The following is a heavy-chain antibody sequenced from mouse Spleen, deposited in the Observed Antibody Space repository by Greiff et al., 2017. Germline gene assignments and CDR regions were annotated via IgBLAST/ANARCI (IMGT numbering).Heavy chain of an antibody. D-gene: IGHD2-4*01. CDR2: INSNGGST. Sequence: EVKLMESGAGLVKPGGSLKLSCAASGFTFSSYAMSWVRQTPEKRLEWVAAINSNGGSTYYPDTVKDRFTISRDNAKNTLYLQMSSLRSEDTALYYCARHGYDYDEAMDYWGQGTSVTVSS. V-gene: IGHV5-6-2*01. CDR3: ARHGYDYDEAMDY. CDR1: GFTFSSYA. J-gene: IGHJ4*01.